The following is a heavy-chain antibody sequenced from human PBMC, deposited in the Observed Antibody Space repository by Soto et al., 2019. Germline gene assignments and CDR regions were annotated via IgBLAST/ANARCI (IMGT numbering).Heavy chain of an antibody. CDR1: GYTFTGYY. CDR3: ARGVVTIFGVVPSRTYYMDV. V-gene: IGHV1-2*04. CDR2: INPNSGGT. D-gene: IGHD3-3*01. Sequence: GASVKVSCKASGYTFTGYYMHWVRQAPGQGLEWMGWINPNSGGTNYAQKFQGWVTMTRDTSISTAYMELSRLRSDDTAVYYCARGVVTIFGVVPSRTYYMDVWGKGTTVTVS. J-gene: IGHJ6*03.